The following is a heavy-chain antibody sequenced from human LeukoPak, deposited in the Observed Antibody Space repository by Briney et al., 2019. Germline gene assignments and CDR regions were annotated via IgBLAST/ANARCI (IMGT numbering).Heavy chain of an antibody. V-gene: IGHV1-69*13. CDR2: IIPIFGTA. Sequence: GASVKVSCKASGCTFSSYAISWVRQAPGQGLEWMGGIIPIFGTANYAQKFQGRVTITADESTSTAYMELSSLRSEDTAVYYCARRGPYCSSTTCLDYYYYYMDVWGKGTTVTVSS. CDR1: GCTFSSYA. CDR3: ARRGPYCSSTTCLDYYYYYMDV. J-gene: IGHJ6*03. D-gene: IGHD2-2*01.